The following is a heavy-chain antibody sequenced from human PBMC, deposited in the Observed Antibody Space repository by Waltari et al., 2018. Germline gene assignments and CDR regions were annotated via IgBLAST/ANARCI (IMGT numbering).Heavy chain of an antibody. V-gene: IGHV4-34*01. Sequence: QVQLQQWGAGLLKPSETLSLTCAVYGGSFSGYYWRWIRQPPGKGLEWIGEINHSGSTNYNPSLKSRVTISVDTSKNQFSLKLSSVTAADTAVYYCARGPSGAYRHSYYYYMDVWGKGTTVTVSS. CDR3: ARGPSGAYRHSYYYYMDV. D-gene: IGHD2-21*01. CDR2: INHSGST. J-gene: IGHJ6*03. CDR1: GGSFSGYY.